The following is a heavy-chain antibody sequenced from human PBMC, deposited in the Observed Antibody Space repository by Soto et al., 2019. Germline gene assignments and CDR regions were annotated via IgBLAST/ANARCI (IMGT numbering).Heavy chain of an antibody. Sequence: SQTLSLTCAISGDSVSSNSAAWNWIRQSPSRGLEWLGRTYYRSKWYNDSALSVKSRITINPDTSMNQFSLQLNSVTPEDTAVYYCARERSSGTYARYYYGMDVWGQGTTVTVSS. J-gene: IGHJ6*02. V-gene: IGHV6-1*01. CDR2: TYYRSKWYN. D-gene: IGHD3-22*01. CDR3: ARERSSGTYARYYYGMDV. CDR1: GDSVSSNSAA.